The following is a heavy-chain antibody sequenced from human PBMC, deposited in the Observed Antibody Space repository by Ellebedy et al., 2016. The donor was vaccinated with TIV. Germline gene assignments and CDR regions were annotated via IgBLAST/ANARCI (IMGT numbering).Heavy chain of an antibody. CDR1: GFTFEDYA. Sequence: GESLKISCAASGFTFEDYAMHWVRQAPGKGLEWVSLVSWDGGSTHYADSVKGRFTISRDNSKNSLSLQMNSLRAEDTALYYCAKSASIIENFYYMDVWGKGTTVTVSS. CDR3: AKSASIIENFYYMDV. V-gene: IGHV3-43D*03. CDR2: VSWDGGST. D-gene: IGHD2/OR15-2a*01. J-gene: IGHJ6*03.